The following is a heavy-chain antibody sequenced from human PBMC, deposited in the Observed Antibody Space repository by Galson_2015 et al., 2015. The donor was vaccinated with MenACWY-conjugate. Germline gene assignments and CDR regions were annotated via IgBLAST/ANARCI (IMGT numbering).Heavy chain of an antibody. CDR1: GGSISSGGY. CDR2: IYYIGST. V-gene: IGHV4-31*03. D-gene: IGHD6-25*01. Sequence: TLSLTCTVSGGSISSGGYWSWIRQHPGKGLEWLGYIYYIGSTNYNPSLQSRVAISADTSNNQFSLRLTSVTAADTAVYYCARALSPHSGYFDYWGQGTLVTVSS. CDR3: ARALSPHSGYFDY. J-gene: IGHJ4*02.